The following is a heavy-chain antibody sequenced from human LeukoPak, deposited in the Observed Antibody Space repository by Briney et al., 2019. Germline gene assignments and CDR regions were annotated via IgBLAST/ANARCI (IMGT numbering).Heavy chain of an antibody. CDR3: AKDEETGFDY. V-gene: IGHV3-30-3*01. CDR1: GFTFSSYA. D-gene: IGHD1-14*01. J-gene: IGHJ4*02. Sequence: GGSLRLSCAASGFTFSSYAMHWVRQAPGKGLEWVAVISYDGSNKYYADSVKGRFTISRDNSKNTLYLQMNSLRAEDTAVYYRAKDEETGFDYWGQGTLVTVSS. CDR2: ISYDGSNK.